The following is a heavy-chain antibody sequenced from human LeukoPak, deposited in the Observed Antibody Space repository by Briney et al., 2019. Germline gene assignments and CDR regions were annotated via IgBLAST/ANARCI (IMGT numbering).Heavy chain of an antibody. J-gene: IGHJ4*02. V-gene: IGHV3-23*01. CDR3: AKRGSSWSYFDY. CDR1: GVTFSDYA. D-gene: IGHD6-13*01. Sequence: GGSLRLSCAAAGVTFSDYAMTLVRQAPGKGLQWVSLISDSGGSTYYADSVKGRFTVSRDNSKATLYLQMNSLRADDTAVYFCAKRGSSWSYFDYWGQGTLVTVSS. CDR2: ISDSGGST.